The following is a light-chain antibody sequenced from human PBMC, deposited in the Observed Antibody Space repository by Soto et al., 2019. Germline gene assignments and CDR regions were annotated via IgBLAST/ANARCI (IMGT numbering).Light chain of an antibody. Sequence: EVVLTQSPATLSLSPGQRATLSCRASQGVSSYLAWYQQKPGQAPRLLIFDASNRANGIPARFSSSGSGTDFTLTISSLEPEDFAVYYYQQRYSWPLTFGQGTRLDI. CDR1: QGVSSY. V-gene: IGKV3D-11*01. J-gene: IGKJ5*01. CDR2: DAS. CDR3: QQRYSWPLT.